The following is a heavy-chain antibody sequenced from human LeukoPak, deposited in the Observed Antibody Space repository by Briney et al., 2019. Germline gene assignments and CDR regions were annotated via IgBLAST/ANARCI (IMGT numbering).Heavy chain of an antibody. V-gene: IGHV1-2*02. CDR1: GYTFPAYY. J-gene: IGHJ4*02. D-gene: IGHD2-21*02. Sequence: ASVKVSCKASGYTFPAYYMHWVRQAPGQGLEWMGWLNPNSGGTHYAQKFQGRVTMTRDPSISTAYMELSWLRSDDTAMYYCASSRAQTLAFCGGDCYSGFDFWGQGTLVTVSS. CDR3: ASSRAQTLAFCGGDCYSGFDF. CDR2: LNPNSGGT.